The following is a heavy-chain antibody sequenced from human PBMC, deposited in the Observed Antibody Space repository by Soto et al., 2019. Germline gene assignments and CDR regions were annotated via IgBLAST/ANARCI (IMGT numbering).Heavy chain of an antibody. Sequence: GGSLRLSCTASGFTFGDYAMSWVRQAPGKGLEWVGFIRSKAYGGTTEYAASVKGRFTISRDDSKSIAYLQMNSLKTEDTAVYYCTRTWASGWRNDAFDIWGQGTMVTVSS. J-gene: IGHJ3*02. CDR1: GFTFGDYA. CDR3: TRTWASGWRNDAFDI. V-gene: IGHV3-49*04. CDR2: IRSKAYGGTT. D-gene: IGHD6-19*01.